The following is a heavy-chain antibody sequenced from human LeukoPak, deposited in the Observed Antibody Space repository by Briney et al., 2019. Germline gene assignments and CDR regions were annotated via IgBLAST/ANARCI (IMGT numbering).Heavy chain of an antibody. CDR1: GFTFSSYW. V-gene: IGHV3-7*01. Sequence: GGSLRLSCAASGFTFSSYWMSWVRQAPGKGLEWVANIKQDGSEKYYVDSVKGRFTISRDNAKNSLYLQMNSLRAEDTAVYYCARAGGSYSYYFDYWGQGTLVTVSS. CDR2: IKQDGSEK. CDR3: ARAGGSYSYYFDY. D-gene: IGHD1-26*01. J-gene: IGHJ4*02.